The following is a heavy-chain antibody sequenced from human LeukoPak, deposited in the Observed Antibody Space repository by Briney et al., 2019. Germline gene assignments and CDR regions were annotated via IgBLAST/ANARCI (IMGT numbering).Heavy chain of an antibody. CDR2: MNPNSGNT. CDR1: GYTFTSYD. J-gene: IGHJ4*02. CDR3: ARFEPRPSSGYYSTIDY. V-gene: IGHV1-8*01. D-gene: IGHD3-22*01. Sequence: ASVKVSCKASGYTFTSYDINWVRQATGQGLEWMGWMNPNSGNTGYAQKFQGRVTMTRNTSISTAYMELSSLRSEDTAVYYCARFEPRPSSGYYSTIDYWGQGTLVTVSS.